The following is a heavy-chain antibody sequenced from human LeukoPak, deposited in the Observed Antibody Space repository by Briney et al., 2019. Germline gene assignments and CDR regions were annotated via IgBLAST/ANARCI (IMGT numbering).Heavy chain of an antibody. J-gene: IGHJ6*02. V-gene: IGHV4-39*01. Sequence: PSETLSLTCTVSGGSISSSSYYWGWIRQPPGKGLEWIGSIYYSGSTYYNPSLKSRVTISVDTSKNQFSLKLSSVTAADTAVYYCARQGPAAGPAAVSNYYYYYGMDVWGQGTTVIVSS. CDR1: GGSISSSSYY. CDR3: ARQGPAAGPAAVSNYYYYYGMDV. D-gene: IGHD6-13*01. CDR2: IYYSGST.